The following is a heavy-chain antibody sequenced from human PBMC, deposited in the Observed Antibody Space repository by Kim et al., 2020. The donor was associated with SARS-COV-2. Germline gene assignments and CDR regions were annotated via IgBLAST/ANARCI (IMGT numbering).Heavy chain of an antibody. CDR2: ISGVGGTI. D-gene: IGHD3-10*01. Sequence: GGSLRLSCAASGFTFSSRAMSWVRQAPGKGLEWVSTISGVGGTIYYADSVKGRFTISRDNAKNTLYLQMNSLRAEDTAVYYCTRRGYGLGSPREVDCWGEGALVIVSS. V-gene: IGHV3-23*01. CDR3: TRRGYGLGSPREVDC. CDR1: GFTFSSRA. J-gene: IGHJ4*02.